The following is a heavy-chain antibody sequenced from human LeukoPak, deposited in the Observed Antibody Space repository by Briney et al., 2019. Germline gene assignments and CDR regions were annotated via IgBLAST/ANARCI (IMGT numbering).Heavy chain of an antibody. V-gene: IGHV1-2*02. J-gene: IGHJ2*01. Sequence: GASVKVSCKASGYTFTGYYMHWVRQAPGQGLEWMGWINPNSGGTNYAQKFQGRVTMTRDTSISTAYMELSRLRSDDTAVCYCARSKIEYYYDSSGYYIDWYFDLWGRGTLVTVSS. CDR2: INPNSGGT. CDR1: GYTFTGYY. D-gene: IGHD3-22*01. CDR3: ARSKIEYYYDSSGYYIDWYFDL.